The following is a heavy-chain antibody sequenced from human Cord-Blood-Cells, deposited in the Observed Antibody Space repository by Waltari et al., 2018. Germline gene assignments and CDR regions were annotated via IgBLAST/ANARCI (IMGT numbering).Heavy chain of an antibody. CDR2: LIPVLGIA. D-gene: IGHD3-10*01. V-gene: IGHV1-69*09. CDR1: GGTFSSYV. CDR3: AREVTMVRGVIDY. Sequence: QVQLVQSGAEVKKPGSSVNVSCKASGGTFSSYVIRWVRQAPGQGLEWMERLIPVLGIANCARKFQGRVQSTASKATRTAYMELSSLRSEDPAVYYCAREVTMVRGVIDYWGQGTLVTVSS. J-gene: IGHJ4*02.